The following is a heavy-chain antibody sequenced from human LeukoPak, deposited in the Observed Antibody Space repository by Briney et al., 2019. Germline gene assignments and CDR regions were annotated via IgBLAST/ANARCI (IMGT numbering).Heavy chain of an antibody. D-gene: IGHD3-22*01. J-gene: IGHJ6*03. CDR3: ARGYYDSSGYYSLYYYYYMDV. Sequence: GAPVKVSCKASGGTFSSYAISWVRQAPGQGLEWMGGIIPIFGTANYAQKFQGRVTITTDESTSTAYMELSSLRSEDTAVYYCARGYYDSSGYYSLYYYYYMDVWGKGTTVTVSS. CDR2: IIPIFGTA. V-gene: IGHV1-69*05. CDR1: GGTFSSYA.